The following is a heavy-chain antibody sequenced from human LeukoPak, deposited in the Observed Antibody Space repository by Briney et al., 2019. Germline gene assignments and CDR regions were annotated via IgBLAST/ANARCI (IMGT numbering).Heavy chain of an antibody. J-gene: IGHJ4*02. Sequence: GGSLRLSCAASGFTFDEHAMHWVRHVPGKGLEWVSGISGDGGRKGYADSVKGRFTISRANARNLLFLQMNSLRREDTALYYCTTGSGSWVDYWGRGTLVPVSS. D-gene: IGHD3-10*01. V-gene: IGHV3-9*01. CDR2: ISGDGGRK. CDR1: GFTFDEHA. CDR3: TTGSGSWVDY.